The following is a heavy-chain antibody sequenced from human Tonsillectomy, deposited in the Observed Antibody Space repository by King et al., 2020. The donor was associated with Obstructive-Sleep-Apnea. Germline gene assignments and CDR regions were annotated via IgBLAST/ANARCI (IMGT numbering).Heavy chain of an antibody. CDR3: ARLTRVSSTRAPFDP. CDR2: IYPADSDT. CDR1: GFTFSNYW. V-gene: IGHV5-51*01. Sequence: VQLVQSGAEVKKPGESLKISCKGSGFTFSNYWIGWVRQMPGKGLEWMGIIYPADSDTRYGPPFQGQVTISADKSINTAYLQWSSLKASDTAMYYCARLTRVSSTRAPFDPWGQGTLVTVSS. J-gene: IGHJ5*02. D-gene: IGHD7-27*01.